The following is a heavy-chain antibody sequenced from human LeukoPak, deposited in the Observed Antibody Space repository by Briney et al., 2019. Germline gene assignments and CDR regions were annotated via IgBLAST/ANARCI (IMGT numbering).Heavy chain of an antibody. CDR2: IDYSGSA. CDR3: AKTEAYYYDSSGYYFDY. J-gene: IGHJ4*02. Sequence: SETLSLTCTVSGGSISSYYWSWIRQPPGKGLEWIGYIDYSGSANYNPSLKSRVTISVDTSKNQFSLKLSSVTAADTAVYYCAKTEAYYYDSSGYYFDYWGQGTLVTVSS. V-gene: IGHV4-59*08. CDR1: GGSISSYY. D-gene: IGHD3-22*01.